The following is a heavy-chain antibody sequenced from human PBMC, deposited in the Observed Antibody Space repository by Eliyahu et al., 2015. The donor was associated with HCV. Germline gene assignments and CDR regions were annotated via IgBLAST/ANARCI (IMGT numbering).Heavy chain of an antibody. Sequence: QITLKESGPTSVRPTQTLTLTCTVSGMSFRNYGVDVGWVRQTPRNVLEWLALLYLDGVKRYSPDLKTRLTISKDTSRNQVILRVANVDDVDTGTYFCAHRLREADPLDLAFDIWGQGTVVTISS. J-gene: IGHJ3*02. CDR1: GMSFRNYGVD. V-gene: IGHV2-5*02. D-gene: IGHD2-15*01. CDR3: AHRLREADPLDLAFDI. CDR2: LYLDGVK.